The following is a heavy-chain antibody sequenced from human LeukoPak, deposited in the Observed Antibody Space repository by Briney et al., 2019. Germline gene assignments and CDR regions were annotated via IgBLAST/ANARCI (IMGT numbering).Heavy chain of an antibody. CDR3: ARWGHLVRQPAGDY. CDR1: GFTFSNYW. J-gene: IGHJ4*02. CDR2: IKQDGSEK. Sequence: GGSLGLSCAASGFTFSNYWMNWVRQAPGKGLEWVANIKQDGSEKYYVDSVKGRFTISRDNAKNSLYLQINSLKAEDTAVYYCARWGHLVRQPAGDYWGQGTLVAVSS. D-gene: IGHD6-13*01. V-gene: IGHV3-7*03.